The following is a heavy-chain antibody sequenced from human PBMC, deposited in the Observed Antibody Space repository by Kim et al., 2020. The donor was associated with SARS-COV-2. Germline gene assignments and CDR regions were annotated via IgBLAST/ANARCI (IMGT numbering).Heavy chain of an antibody. Sequence: GGSLRLSCAASGFAFSSYAMSWVRQAPGKGLEWVSSFTGGDITNYAASSKGRFTTPRENSKNMLYPQMNSLRADDTAVYYCGVYYGPGCHFSYWGQGTQVTVSS. J-gene: IGHJ4*02. CDR3: GVYYGPGCHFSY. D-gene: IGHD3-10*01. V-gene: IGHV3-23*01. CDR1: GFAFSSYA. CDR2: FTGGDIT.